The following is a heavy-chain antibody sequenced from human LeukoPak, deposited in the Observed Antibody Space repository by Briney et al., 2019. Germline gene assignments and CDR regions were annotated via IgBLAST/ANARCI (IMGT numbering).Heavy chain of an antibody. Sequence: ASVKVSCKASGYTFTSYGISWVRQAPGQGLEWMGWISAYNGNTNYAQKLQGRVTMTTDTSTSTAYMELRSLRSDDTAVYCCARDITIFGVVISWFDPWGQGTLVTVSS. V-gene: IGHV1-18*01. CDR1: GYTFTSYG. CDR3: ARDITIFGVVISWFDP. D-gene: IGHD3-3*01. J-gene: IGHJ5*02. CDR2: ISAYNGNT.